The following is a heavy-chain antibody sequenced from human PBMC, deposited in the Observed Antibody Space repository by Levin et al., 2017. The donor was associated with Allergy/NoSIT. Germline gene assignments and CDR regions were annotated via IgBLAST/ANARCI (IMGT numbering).Heavy chain of an antibody. J-gene: IGHJ4*02. V-gene: IGHV4-39*01. CDR2: IYYSGST. D-gene: IGHD5-18*01. CDR3: ARSTTPHGYSYHYAAFDH. Sequence: PSETLSLTCTVSGGSISSSAYYWGWIRQPPGKGLEWIGSIYYSGSTYYNPSLKSRVTMSVDTSKNQFSLKLSSVTAADTAVYYCARSTTPHGYSYHYAAFDHWGQGTLVTVSS. CDR1: GGSISSSAYY.